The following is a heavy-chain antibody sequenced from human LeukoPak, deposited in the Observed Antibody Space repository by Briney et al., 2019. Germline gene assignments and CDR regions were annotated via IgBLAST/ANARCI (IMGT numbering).Heavy chain of an antibody. CDR2: ISGSVGTT. Sequence: GGSLRLSCAASGFTFSSDAMTWVCHAPGKGLEWVSGISGSVGTTYYADSVKGRFTISRDNSKNTLYVQMNSLRAEDTAVYYCAKGRPYYFGSGNDPASDYWGQGTLVTVSS. V-gene: IGHV3-23*01. CDR3: AKGRPYYFGSGNDPASDY. CDR1: GFTFSSDA. J-gene: IGHJ4*02. D-gene: IGHD3-10*01.